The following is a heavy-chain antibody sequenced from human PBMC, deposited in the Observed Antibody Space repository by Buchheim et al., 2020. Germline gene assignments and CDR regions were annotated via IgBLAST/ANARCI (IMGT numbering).Heavy chain of an antibody. CDR3: ARDRAVGVGGDVDTAMDEGYYYYYGMDV. CDR1: GGSISSGGYS. J-gene: IGHJ6*02. Sequence: QVQLQESGPGLVKPSQTLSLTCAVSGGSISSGGYSWSWIRQPPGKGLEWIGYIYYSGSTYHNPSLKSRVTISVDTSKNQFSLKLSSVTAADTAVYCCARDRAVGVGGDVDTAMDEGYYYYYGMDVWGQGTT. CDR2: IYYSGST. D-gene: IGHD5-18*01. V-gene: IGHV4-30-4*07.